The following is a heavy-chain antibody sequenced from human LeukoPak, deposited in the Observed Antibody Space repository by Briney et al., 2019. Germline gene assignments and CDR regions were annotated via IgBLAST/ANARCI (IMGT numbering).Heavy chain of an antibody. CDR2: ISDDGTNK. Sequence: GRSLRLSCAASRFPFNSYVMHWVRQAPGKGLEWVAFISDDGTNKYYTDSVKGRFTISRDNSKNTLYLQMNSLRAEDTAVYYCARDCCGEWYFFDLWGQGTLVTVSS. J-gene: IGHJ4*02. V-gene: IGHV3-30-3*01. D-gene: IGHD3-10*01. CDR1: RFPFNSYV. CDR3: ARDCCGEWYFFDL.